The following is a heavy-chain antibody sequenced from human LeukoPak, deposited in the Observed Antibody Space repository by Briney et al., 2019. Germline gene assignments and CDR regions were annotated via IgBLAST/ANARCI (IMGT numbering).Heavy chain of an antibody. D-gene: IGHD3-3*01. CDR2: ISSNGGST. J-gene: IGHJ4*02. V-gene: IGHV3-64*01. CDR3: ATMHDFWSGSPHNDY. CDR1: GLTFSSYA. Sequence: PGGSLRLSCAASGLTFSSYAMHWVRQAPGKGLEYVSAISSNGGSTYYANSVKGRFTISRDNSKNTLYLQMGSLRAEDMAVYYCATMHDFWSGSPHNDYWGQGTLVTVSS.